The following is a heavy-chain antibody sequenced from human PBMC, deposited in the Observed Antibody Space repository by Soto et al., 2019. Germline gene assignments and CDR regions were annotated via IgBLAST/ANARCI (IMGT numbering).Heavy chain of an antibody. V-gene: IGHV3-23*01. Sequence: GGSLRLSCAASGLTFNNYDMTWVRQAPGKGLDWVSTISGSGGSTYYADSVKGRFTISRDNSKNTVYLQMNSLKAEDTALYYCAKGGVSAPLHSWGQGILVTVSS. CDR2: ISGSGGST. J-gene: IGHJ5*02. CDR3: AKGGVSAPLHS. D-gene: IGHD6-13*01. CDR1: GLTFNNYD.